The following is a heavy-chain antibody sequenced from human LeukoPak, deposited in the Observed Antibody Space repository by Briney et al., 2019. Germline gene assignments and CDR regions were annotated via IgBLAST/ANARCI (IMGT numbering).Heavy chain of an antibody. CDR1: GGSFSGYY. D-gene: IGHD3-3*01. Sequence: SETLSLTCAVYGGSFSGYYWSWIRQPPGKGLEWIGSIYYSGSTYYNPSLKSRVTISVDTSKNQFSLWLSSVTAADTAMYYCARKGEFWSGRNWFDPWGQGTLVTVSS. CDR3: ARKGEFWSGRNWFDP. J-gene: IGHJ5*02. CDR2: IYYSGST. V-gene: IGHV4-34*01.